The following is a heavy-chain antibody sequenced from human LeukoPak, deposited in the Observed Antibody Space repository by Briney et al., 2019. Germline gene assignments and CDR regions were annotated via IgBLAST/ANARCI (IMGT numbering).Heavy chain of an antibody. D-gene: IGHD3-16*01. CDR2: INTGGEYT. J-gene: IGHJ4*02. CDR1: EFAFSNYA. Sequence: PGGSLRLSCAASEFAFSNYAMSWVRQAPGKGLEWVSGINTGGEYTYYADSVKGRFTISRDNSKNTLYLQMNSLRAEDTAVYYWGKKGGGGYFDSWGQGTLVTVSS. V-gene: IGHV3-23*01. CDR3: GKKGGGGYFDS.